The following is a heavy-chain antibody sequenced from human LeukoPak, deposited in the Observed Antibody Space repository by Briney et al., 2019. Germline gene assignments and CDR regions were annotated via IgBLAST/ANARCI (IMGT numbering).Heavy chain of an antibody. CDR3: AKRGVRGVINYFDY. CDR2: ISGSGGST. D-gene: IGHD3-10*01. V-gene: IGHV3-23*01. CDR1: GFTFSSYG. Sequence: GGSLRLSCAASGFTFSSYGMSWVRQAPGKGLEWVSAISGSGGSTYYADSVKGRFTISRDNSKNTLYLQMNSLRAEDTAVYYCAKRGVRGVINYFDYWGQGTLVTVSS. J-gene: IGHJ4*02.